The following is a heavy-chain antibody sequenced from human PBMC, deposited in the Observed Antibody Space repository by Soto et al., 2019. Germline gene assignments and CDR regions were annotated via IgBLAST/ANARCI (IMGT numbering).Heavy chain of an antibody. CDR2: INSDGSIA. D-gene: IGHD7-27*01. Sequence: PRGSLRLSCAASVLTFSDYWMAWARQAPGKGLFWVSRINSDGSIAHYAESVKGRFTISRDNAKNTLWLQVNSLRDDDTAVYYCGRERWGLLDIWGQGAMVTVS. V-gene: IGHV3-74*01. J-gene: IGHJ3*02. CDR3: GRERWGLLDI. CDR1: VLTFSDYW.